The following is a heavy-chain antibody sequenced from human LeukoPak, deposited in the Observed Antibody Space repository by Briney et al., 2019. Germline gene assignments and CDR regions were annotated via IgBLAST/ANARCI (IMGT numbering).Heavy chain of an antibody. CDR3: ARDHRSEDYYYYGMDV. D-gene: IGHD3-10*01. CDR1: GFTFSGYS. J-gene: IGHJ6*02. Sequence: PGGSLRLSCAASGFTFSGYSMNWVRQAPGKGLEWVSSISTSSSYIYYADSVKGRFTISRDDAKNSLYLQMNSLRAEDTAVYYCARDHRSEDYYYYGMDVWGQGTTLTVSS. V-gene: IGHV3-21*01. CDR2: ISTSSSYI.